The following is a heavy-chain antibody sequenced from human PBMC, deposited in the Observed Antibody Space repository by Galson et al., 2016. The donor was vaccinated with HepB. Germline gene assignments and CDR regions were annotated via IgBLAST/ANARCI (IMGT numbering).Heavy chain of an antibody. J-gene: IGHJ3*02. CDR1: GFSFSSYG. V-gene: IGHV3-21*01. D-gene: IGHD3-22*01. CDR2: ISRSGTNM. CDR3: ARVYDTTGFQYRVPQGSSFDI. Sequence: SLRLSCAASGFSFSSYGMNWVRQAPGKGLQWVSSISRSGTNMYYADSVKGRFTISRDNAKNSLYLQMNTLRAEDTAVYYCARVYDTTGFQYRVPQGSSFDIWGQGTRVTVSS.